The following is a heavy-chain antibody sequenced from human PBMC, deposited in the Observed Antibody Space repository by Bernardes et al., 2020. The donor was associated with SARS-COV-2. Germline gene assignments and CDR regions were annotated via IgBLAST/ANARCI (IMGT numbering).Heavy chain of an antibody. V-gene: IGHV3-33*01. Sequence: GGSLRLSCEASGFTFSTYGMHWVRQAPGKGLEWVALIWNDGNNKYYTASVKGRFTISRDNSKNTLYLQMNSLRAEDTAVYFCARVFDTYYFDIWGQGTLVTVSS. CDR1: GFTFSTYG. CDR3: ARVFDTYYFDI. CDR2: IWNDGNNK. J-gene: IGHJ4*02.